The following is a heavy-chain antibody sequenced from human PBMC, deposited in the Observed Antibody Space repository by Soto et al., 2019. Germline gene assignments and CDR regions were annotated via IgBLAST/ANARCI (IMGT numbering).Heavy chain of an antibody. CDR3: ARVSTSASGSYYTLDY. J-gene: IGHJ4*02. D-gene: IGHD3-10*01. Sequence: PSETLSLTCTVSGDSISSHYWSWIRQPPGKGLESIGFGSTKYNPSLKSRISISVDTSKNQFSLNLTSATAADTAVYYCARVSTSASGSYYTLDYWGQGTLVTVSS. V-gene: IGHV4-59*11. CDR2: GST. CDR1: GDSISSHY.